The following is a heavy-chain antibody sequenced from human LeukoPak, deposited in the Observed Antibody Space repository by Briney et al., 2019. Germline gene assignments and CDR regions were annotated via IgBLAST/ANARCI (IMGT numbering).Heavy chain of an antibody. J-gene: IGHJ4*02. Sequence: GGSLRLSCAASGFTVSSNYMSWVRQAPGKGLEWVANIKQDGSEKYYVDSVKGRFTISRDNAKNSLYLQMNSLRAEDTAVYYCARSKGGYSYGSDYWGQGTLVTVSS. CDR2: IKQDGSEK. CDR1: GFTVSSNY. CDR3: ARSKGGYSYGSDY. V-gene: IGHV3-7*01. D-gene: IGHD5-18*01.